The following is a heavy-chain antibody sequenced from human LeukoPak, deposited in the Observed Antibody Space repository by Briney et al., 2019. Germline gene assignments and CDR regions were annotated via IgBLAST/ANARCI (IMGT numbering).Heavy chain of an antibody. Sequence: GGSLRLSCAASGFTFSSYAMSWVRQAPGKGLEWVSAISGSGGSTYYADSVKGRFTISRDNSKNTLYLQMNSLRAEDTAVYYCARLYCSSTSCYYLGAYYYGMDVWGQGTTVTVSS. CDR3: ARLYCSSTSCYYLGAYYYGMDV. CDR1: GFTFSSYA. J-gene: IGHJ6*02. CDR2: ISGSGGST. D-gene: IGHD2-2*01. V-gene: IGHV3-23*01.